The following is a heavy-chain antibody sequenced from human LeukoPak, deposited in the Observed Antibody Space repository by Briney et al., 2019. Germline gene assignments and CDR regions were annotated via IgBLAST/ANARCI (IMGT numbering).Heavy chain of an antibody. CDR1: GFTFSSDA. CDR3: ARKLKYSSSSSYFDY. Sequence: GGSLRLSCAASGFTFSSDAMTWVRQAPGKGLEWVSAISSSGGKTYYADSVKGRFTISRDNSKNTLYLQMNSLSTEDTAVYYCARKLKYSSSSSYFDYWGQGTLVTVSS. V-gene: IGHV3-23*01. D-gene: IGHD6-6*01. CDR2: ISSSGGKT. J-gene: IGHJ4*02.